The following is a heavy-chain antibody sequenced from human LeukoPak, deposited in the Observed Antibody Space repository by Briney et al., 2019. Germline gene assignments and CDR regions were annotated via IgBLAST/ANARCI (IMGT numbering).Heavy chain of an antibody. Sequence: PGGSLRLSCAASGFTFSSYGMHWVRQAPGKGLEWVAVIWYDGSNKYYADSVKGRFTISRDNSKNTLYLQMNSLRAEDTAVYYCARDFYGSGSYFLRSIGSPVDYWGQGTLVTVSS. CDR3: ARDFYGSGSYFLRSIGSPVDY. CDR1: GFTFSSYG. D-gene: IGHD3-10*01. J-gene: IGHJ4*02. CDR2: IWYDGSNK. V-gene: IGHV3-33*01.